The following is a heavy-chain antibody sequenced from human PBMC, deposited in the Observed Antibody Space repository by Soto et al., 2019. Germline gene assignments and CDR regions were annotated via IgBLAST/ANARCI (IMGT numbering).Heavy chain of an antibody. V-gene: IGHV4-31*03. CDR2: IYYSGST. Sequence: SETLSLTCTVSGGSISSGGYYWSWIRQHPGKGLEWIGYIYYSGSTYYNPSLKSRVTISVDTSKDQFSLKLSSVTAADTAVYYCAREYSSSYYYYYGMDVWGQGTTVTVSS. D-gene: IGHD6-6*01. CDR3: AREYSSSYYYYYGMDV. CDR1: GGSISSGGYY. J-gene: IGHJ6*02.